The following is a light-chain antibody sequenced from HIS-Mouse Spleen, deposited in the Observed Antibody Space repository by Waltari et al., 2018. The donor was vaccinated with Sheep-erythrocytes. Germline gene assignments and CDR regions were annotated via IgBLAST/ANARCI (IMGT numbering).Light chain of an antibody. V-gene: IGKV2-30*02. CDR2: KVS. J-gene: IGKJ2*01. Sequence: DVVMTQSPLSLPVTLGQPASISCRSSQSLVHSDGNTYLNWFQQRPGQSPRRLIYKVSNRDSGVPDRFSGSGSGTDFTLKISRVEAYDVGVYYCMQGTFGQGTKLEIK. CDR3: MQGT. CDR1: QSLVHSDGNTY.